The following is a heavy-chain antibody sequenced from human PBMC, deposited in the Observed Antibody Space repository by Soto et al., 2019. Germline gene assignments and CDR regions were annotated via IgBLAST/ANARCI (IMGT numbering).Heavy chain of an antibody. CDR2: IFWNDEK. Sequence: SGPTLVNPTETLTLTCTVSGFSLTTSGVGVGWIRQPPGKALEWLGFIFWNDEKRYSPSLKSGLTITKDTSKNQVVLTMANMDPVATATYYCAHTAYNYGINDYFDYWGQGILVTVSS. CDR3: AHTAYNYGINDYFDY. CDR1: GFSLTTSGVG. J-gene: IGHJ4*02. V-gene: IGHV2-5*01. D-gene: IGHD5-18*01.